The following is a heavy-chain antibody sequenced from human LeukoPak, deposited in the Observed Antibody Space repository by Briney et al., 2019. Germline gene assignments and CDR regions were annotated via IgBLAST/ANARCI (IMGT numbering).Heavy chain of an antibody. CDR2: ITSTGTTT. V-gene: IGHV1-46*02. CDR1: GYSFNGYY. Sequence: ASVKVSCKASGYSFNGYYMHWVRQAPGQGLEWMGIITSTGTTTICAQKFQGRVTMTRDTSTSTVYMDLSSLRSDDTAVYYCATEYVRTHYFDWWGQGTLVTVSS. CDR3: ATEYVRTHYFDW. J-gene: IGHJ4*02. D-gene: IGHD3-16*01.